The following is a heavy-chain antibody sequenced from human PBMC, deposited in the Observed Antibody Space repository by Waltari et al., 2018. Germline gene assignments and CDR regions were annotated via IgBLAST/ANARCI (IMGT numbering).Heavy chain of an antibody. D-gene: IGHD5-12*01. CDR2: IYYSGST. J-gene: IGHJ5*02. Sequence: QLRLQESGPGLVKPSETLSLTCTVSGGSISSGGYYWGWIRQSPGKGLEWSGSIYYSGSTHYNPTLESRVTISGDTSKNQFSLKVSSVTAADTAVYYCARHWKRSGYRFDPWGQGTLVTVSS. V-gene: IGHV4-39*01. CDR3: ARHWKRSGYRFDP. CDR1: GGSISSGGYY.